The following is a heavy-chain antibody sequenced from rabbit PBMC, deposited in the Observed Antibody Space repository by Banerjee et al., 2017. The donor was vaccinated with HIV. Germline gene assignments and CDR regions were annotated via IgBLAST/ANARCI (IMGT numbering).Heavy chain of an antibody. CDR3: ARGGGL. V-gene: IGHV1S47*01. Sequence: QEQLVESGGGLVKPGASLTLTCKASGFSFSNKAVMCWVRQAPGKGLEWIGYIDPVFGSAYYASWVNGRFSISRENTQNTVSLQLNSLTAADTATYFCARGGGLWGPGTLVTVS. J-gene: IGHJ4*01. CDR2: IDPVFGSA. CDR1: GFSFSNKA.